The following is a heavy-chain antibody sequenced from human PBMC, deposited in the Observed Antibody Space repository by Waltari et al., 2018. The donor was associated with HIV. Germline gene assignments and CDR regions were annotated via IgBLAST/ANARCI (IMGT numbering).Heavy chain of an antibody. Sequence: HVQLQESGPGLVKPSETLSLTCVVPGSSISGAYYWGWIRQCPGKGLEWIGSIHHSGRTYHNPSLKSRVTISVDASKSQFSLKLTSATAADTAIYYCARVRITLIVAGPFDMWGQGTLVTVSS. V-gene: IGHV4-38-2*01. CDR1: GSSISGAYY. D-gene: IGHD3-22*01. J-gene: IGHJ3*02. CDR3: ARVRITLIVAGPFDM. CDR2: IHHSGRT.